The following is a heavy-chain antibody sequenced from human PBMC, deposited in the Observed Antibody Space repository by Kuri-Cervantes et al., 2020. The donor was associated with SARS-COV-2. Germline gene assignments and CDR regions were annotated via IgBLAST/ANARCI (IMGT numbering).Heavy chain of an antibody. CDR1: GFTFTTFA. D-gene: IGHD3-22*01. Sequence: GGSLRLSCAASGFTFTTFAMSWVRRAPGKGLEWVSTINYNAESTYHADSVKGRFTISRDNSQNTLFLQMDNLRAEDTATYYCAKDPWAVVVSGAFDTWGQGTMVTVSS. CDR2: INYNAEST. J-gene: IGHJ3*02. CDR3: AKDPWAVVVSGAFDT. V-gene: IGHV3-23*01.